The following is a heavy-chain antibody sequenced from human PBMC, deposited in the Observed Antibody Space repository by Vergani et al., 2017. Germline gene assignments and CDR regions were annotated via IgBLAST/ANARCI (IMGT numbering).Heavy chain of an antibody. Sequence: QVQLVESGGGLVKPGGSLRLFCAASGFSFSDHYMTWIRQAPGKGLEWVSYISNSGNTIEYADSVKGRFSISRENAKSSLFLQMDSLRAEDTAVYYCARDHRDYNNYPGTFDIWGQGSMVTVSS. CDR3: ARDHRDYNNYPGTFDI. J-gene: IGHJ3*02. CDR2: ISNSGNTI. V-gene: IGHV3-11*01. CDR1: GFSFSDHY. D-gene: IGHD5-24*01.